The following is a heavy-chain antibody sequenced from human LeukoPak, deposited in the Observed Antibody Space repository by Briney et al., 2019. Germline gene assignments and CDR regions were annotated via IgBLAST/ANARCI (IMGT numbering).Heavy chain of an antibody. Sequence: SQTLSLTCTVSGGSISSGGYYWSWIRQHPGKGLEWIGYIYYSGSTYYNPSLKSRVTISVDTSKNQFSLKLSSVTAADTAVYYCARESAWVTYFDYWGQGTLVTVSS. V-gene: IGHV4-31*03. CDR2: IYYSGST. D-gene: IGHD7-27*01. J-gene: IGHJ4*02. CDR3: ARESAWVTYFDY. CDR1: GGSISSGGYY.